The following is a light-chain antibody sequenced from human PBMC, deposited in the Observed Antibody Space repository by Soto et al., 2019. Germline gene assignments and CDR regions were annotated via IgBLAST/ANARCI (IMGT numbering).Light chain of an antibody. CDR1: SSDVGGYNY. J-gene: IGLJ3*02. CDR3: CSYAGNLPWV. CDR2: DVS. V-gene: IGLV2-11*01. Sequence: QSALTQPRSVSGSPGQSVTISCTGTSSDVGGYNYVSWYQQHPGKAPKLMIYDVSKRPSGVPDRFSGSKSGNTASLTISGPPGEDEGGYYCCSYAGNLPWVFGGGTKLTVL.